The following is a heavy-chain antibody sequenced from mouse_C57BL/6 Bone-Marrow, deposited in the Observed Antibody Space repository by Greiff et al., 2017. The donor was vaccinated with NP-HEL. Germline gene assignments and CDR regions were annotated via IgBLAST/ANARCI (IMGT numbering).Heavy chain of an antibody. V-gene: IGHV5-6*01. CDR3: ARPNWAWFAY. Sequence: DVQLVESGGDLVKPGGSLKLSCAASGFTFSSYGMSWVRQTPDKRLEWVATISSGGSYTYYPDSVKGRFTISRDNAKNTLYLQMSSLKSEDTAMYYCARPNWAWFAYWGQGTLVTVSA. D-gene: IGHD4-1*01. CDR2: ISSGGSYT. J-gene: IGHJ3*01. CDR1: GFTFSSYG.